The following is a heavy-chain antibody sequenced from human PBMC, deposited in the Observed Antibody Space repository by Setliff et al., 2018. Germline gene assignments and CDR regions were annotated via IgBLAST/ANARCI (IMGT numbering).Heavy chain of an antibody. D-gene: IGHD1-26*01. V-gene: IGHV4-34*01. CDR3: ARGLVGATSFGPLDS. J-gene: IGHJ4*02. CDR1: GGSFSGYY. Sequence: ETLSLTCAVYGGSFSGYYWTWIXQXPGXXXXXXXXXXXXXXXXXXPSLXXXVTLSVDTYKNQFSLKLTSLTAADTAVYYCARGLVGATSFGPLDSWGQGTPVTVSS. CDR2: XXXXXXX.